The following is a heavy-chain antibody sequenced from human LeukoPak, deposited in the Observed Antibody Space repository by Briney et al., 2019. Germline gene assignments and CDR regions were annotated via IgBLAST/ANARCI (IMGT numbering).Heavy chain of an antibody. V-gene: IGHV4-31*03. CDR1: GGSISSGGYY. D-gene: IGHD6-13*01. J-gene: IGHJ4*02. Sequence: SETLSLTCTVSGGSISSGGYYWSWIRQHPGKGLEWIGYIYHSGGTYYNPSLKSRVTMSVDTSKNQFSLKLSSVTAADTAVYYCARDSSSSPGHFDYWGQGTLVTVSS. CDR2: IYHSGGT. CDR3: ARDSSSSPGHFDY.